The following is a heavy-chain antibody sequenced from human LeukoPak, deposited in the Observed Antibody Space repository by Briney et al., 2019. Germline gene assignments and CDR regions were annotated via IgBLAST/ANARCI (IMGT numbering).Heavy chain of an antibody. Sequence: GGSLRLSCAASGFTFSSYGMHWVRQAPGKGLEWVAFIRYDGSNKYYADSVKGRFTISRDNSKNTLSLQMNSLRAEDTAVYYCAKPNYYDRGGYLFDYWGQGTLVTVSS. V-gene: IGHV3-30*02. J-gene: IGHJ4*02. CDR2: IRYDGSNK. CDR3: AKPNYYDRGGYLFDY. CDR1: GFTFSSYG. D-gene: IGHD3-22*01.